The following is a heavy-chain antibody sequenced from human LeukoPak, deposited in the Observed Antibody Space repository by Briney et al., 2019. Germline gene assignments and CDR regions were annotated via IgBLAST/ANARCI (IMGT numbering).Heavy chain of an antibody. V-gene: IGHV3-33*01. Sequence: GGSLRLSCAASGFTFSSYGMHWVRQAPGKGLEWVAVIWYDGSNKYYADSVKGRFTISRDNSKNTLYLQMNSLRAEDTAVYYCARAIGKSEGYWGQEPWSPSPQ. J-gene: IGHJ4*01. D-gene: IGHD4-23*01. CDR3: ARAIGKSEGY. CDR2: IWYDGSNK. CDR1: GFTFSSYG.